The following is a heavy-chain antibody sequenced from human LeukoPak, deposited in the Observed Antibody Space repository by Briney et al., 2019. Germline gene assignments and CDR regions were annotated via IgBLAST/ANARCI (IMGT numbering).Heavy chain of an antibody. J-gene: IGHJ4*02. Sequence: PGGSLRLSCAASGFTFDGYAMHWVRQAPGKGLEWVSGISWNSGSIGYADSVKGRFTISRDNAKNSLYLQMNSLRAEDTALYYCAKAYYYDNFFDYWGQGTLVTVSS. CDR3: AKAYYYDNFFDY. D-gene: IGHD3-22*01. CDR1: GFTFDGYA. CDR2: ISWNSGSI. V-gene: IGHV3-9*01.